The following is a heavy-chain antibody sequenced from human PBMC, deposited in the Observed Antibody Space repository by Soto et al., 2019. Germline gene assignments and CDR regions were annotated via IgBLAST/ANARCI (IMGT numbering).Heavy chain of an antibody. Sequence: QVQLQESGPGLVKPSGTLSLTCAVSGASISDNWWSWVRQPPGKGLEWIGEIYHSGTTTYNPSLKNRVIISVDKSASQISLTLNSVTAADTAIYYCARHVAVPRTRGFDYWGQGTPVTVSS. D-gene: IGHD2-15*01. J-gene: IGHJ4*02. CDR3: ARHVAVPRTRGFDY. CDR1: GASISDNW. V-gene: IGHV4-4*02. CDR2: IYHSGTT.